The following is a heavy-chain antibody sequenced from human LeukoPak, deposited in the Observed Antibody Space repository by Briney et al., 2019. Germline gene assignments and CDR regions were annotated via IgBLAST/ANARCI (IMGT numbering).Heavy chain of an antibody. D-gene: IGHD3-10*01. CDR2: ISYDGSNK. V-gene: IGHV3-30*03. J-gene: IGHJ3*02. Sequence: GGSLRLSCAASGFTFSSYGMHWVRQAPGKGLEWVAVISYDGSNKYYADSVKGRFTISRDNSKNTLYLQMNSPRAEDTAVYYCARGSPDAFDIWGQGTMVTVSS. CDR1: GFTFSSYG. CDR3: ARGSPDAFDI.